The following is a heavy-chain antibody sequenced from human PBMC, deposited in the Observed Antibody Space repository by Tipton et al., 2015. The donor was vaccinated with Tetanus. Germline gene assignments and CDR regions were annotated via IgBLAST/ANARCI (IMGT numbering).Heavy chain of an antibody. J-gene: IGHJ5*01. CDR2: ISASGGTT. D-gene: IGHD1-14*01. CDR3: AKARTVLSDLFDS. CDR1: GFTFRNFN. Sequence: LFLTCAASGFTFRNFNMNWVRQAPRQGLEWVSSISASGGTTYYSDSVKGRFTIARDNSKNTLYLQMSSLRAGDTALYYCAKARTVLSDLFDSGGQGPLVTVSS. V-gene: IGHV3-23*01.